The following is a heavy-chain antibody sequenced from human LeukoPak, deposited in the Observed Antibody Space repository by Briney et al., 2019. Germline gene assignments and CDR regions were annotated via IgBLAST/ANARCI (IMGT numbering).Heavy chain of an antibody. V-gene: IGHV3-48*01. CDR1: GYTFSSYS. D-gene: IGHD4-11*01. J-gene: IGHJ4*02. Sequence: GGSLRLSCAASGYTFSSYSMNWVRQAPGKGLEWVSYISSSSSTIYYADSVKGRFTISRDNAKNSLYLQMNSLRAEDTAVYYCAEDVDYSNYGGDYWGQGTLVTVSS. CDR2: ISSSSSTI. CDR3: AEDVDYSNYGGDY.